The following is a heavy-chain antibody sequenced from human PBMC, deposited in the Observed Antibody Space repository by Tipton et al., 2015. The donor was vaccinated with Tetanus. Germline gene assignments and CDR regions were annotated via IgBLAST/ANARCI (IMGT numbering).Heavy chain of an antibody. V-gene: IGHV4-59*11. J-gene: IGHJ4*02. Sequence: LRLSCTVSGGSISSHYWSWIRQPPGKGLEWIGYIYYSGSTNYNPPLKSRVTISVDTSKNQFSLKLSSVTAADTAVYYCARAGGGSWGNFDYWGQGTLVTVSS. CDR1: GGSISSHY. CDR3: ARAGGGSWGNFDY. CDR2: IYYSGST. D-gene: IGHD6-13*01.